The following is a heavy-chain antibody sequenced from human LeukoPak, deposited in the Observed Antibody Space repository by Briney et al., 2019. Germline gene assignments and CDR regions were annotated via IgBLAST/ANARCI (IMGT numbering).Heavy chain of an antibody. CDR2: IFHSGST. V-gene: IGHV4-4*02. CDR3: ARDNGGAVFNP. D-gene: IGHD3-10*01. Sequence: PSGTLSLTCAVSGGSISSSNWWSWVRQPPGKGLEWIGEIFHSGSTNYNPSLKSRVTISVDKSKNRFSLKVSSVTAADTAVYSCARDNGGAVFNPWGQGTLVTVSS. J-gene: IGHJ5*02. CDR1: GGSISSSNW.